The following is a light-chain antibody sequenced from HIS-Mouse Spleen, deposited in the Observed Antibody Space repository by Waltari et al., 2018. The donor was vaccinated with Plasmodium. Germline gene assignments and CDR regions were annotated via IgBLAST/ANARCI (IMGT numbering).Light chain of an antibody. CDR3: QQYNNWSFT. J-gene: IGKJ3*01. CDR1: QSVSSN. CDR2: GAS. V-gene: IGKV3-15*01. Sequence: EIVMTQSPATLSVSPGERVTLSCRASQSVSSNLAWYQQKPGQAPRLLIYGASTRATGIPARFSGSGSGTEFTLTISSLQSEDFAVYYCQQYNNWSFTFGPGTKVDIK.